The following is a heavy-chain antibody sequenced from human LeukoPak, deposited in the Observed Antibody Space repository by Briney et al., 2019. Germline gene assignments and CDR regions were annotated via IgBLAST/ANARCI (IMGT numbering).Heavy chain of an antibody. CDR3: AKTHYDFWSGYQLLYYFDY. CDR1: GFTFSSYA. CDR2: ISYDGSNK. V-gene: IGHV3-30*04. Sequence: PGGSLRLSYAASGFTFSSYAMHWVRQAPGKGLEWVAVISYDGSNKYYADSVKGRFTISRDNSKNTLYLQMNSLRAEDTAVYYCAKTHYDFWSGYQLLYYFDYWGQGTLVTVSS. J-gene: IGHJ4*02. D-gene: IGHD3-3*01.